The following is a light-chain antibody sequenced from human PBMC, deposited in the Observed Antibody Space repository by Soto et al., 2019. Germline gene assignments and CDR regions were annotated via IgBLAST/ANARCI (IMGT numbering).Light chain of an antibody. J-gene: IGKJ1*01. CDR2: AAS. V-gene: IGKV1-9*01. CDR1: QGISSY. CDR3: QQYNSYSGT. Sequence: IQLTQSPSSLSASVGDRFTTACRASQGISSYLAWYQQKPVKAPQLLIYAASTLQSGVPSRFSGSGSGTDFTLTISSLQPDDFATYYCQQYNSYSGTFGQGTKVDIK.